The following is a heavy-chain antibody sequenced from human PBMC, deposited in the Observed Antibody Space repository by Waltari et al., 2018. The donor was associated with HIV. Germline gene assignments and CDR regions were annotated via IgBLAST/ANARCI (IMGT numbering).Heavy chain of an antibody. D-gene: IGHD3-3*01. CDR2: INHSGST. CDR1: GGSFSGYY. CDR3: ARGPYYDFWSGYYERDY. J-gene: IGHJ4*02. Sequence: QVQLQQWGAGLLKPSETLSLTCAVYGGSFSGYYWSWIRQPPGKGLEWIGEINHSGSTNYNPSLKSRVTISVDTSKNQFSLKLSSVTAADTAVYYCARGPYYDFWSGYYERDYWGQGTLVTVSS. V-gene: IGHV4-34*01.